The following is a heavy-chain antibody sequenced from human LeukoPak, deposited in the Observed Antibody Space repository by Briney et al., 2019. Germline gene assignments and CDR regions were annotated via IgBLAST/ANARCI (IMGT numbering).Heavy chain of an antibody. Sequence: ASVKVSCKASGYTFTSYDINWVRQASGQGLEWMGWISAYNGNTNYAQKVQGRVTMTTDTSTSTAYMELRSLRSDDTAVYYCARARHDYGDPFDYWGQGTLVTVSS. CDR2: ISAYNGNT. CDR3: ARARHDYGDPFDY. J-gene: IGHJ4*02. V-gene: IGHV1-18*01. CDR1: GYTFTSYD. D-gene: IGHD4-17*01.